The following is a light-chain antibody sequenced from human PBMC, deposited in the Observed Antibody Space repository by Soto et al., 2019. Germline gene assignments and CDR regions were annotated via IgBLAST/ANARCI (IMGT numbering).Light chain of an antibody. CDR2: KAS. CDR3: QQYNRYWT. Sequence: DIQMTQAPSTLSASGGDSVTITCRASQSISSWLACYQQKPGKAPKLLIYKASSLESGVPARFSGSGSGTKFTLTIISLQPDAFATYYCQQYNRYWTFGQGTKVEIK. V-gene: IGKV1-5*03. J-gene: IGKJ1*01. CDR1: QSISSW.